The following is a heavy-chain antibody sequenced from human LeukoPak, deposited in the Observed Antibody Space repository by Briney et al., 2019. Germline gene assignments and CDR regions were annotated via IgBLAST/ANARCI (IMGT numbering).Heavy chain of an antibody. D-gene: IGHD5-12*01. CDR1: GGTFSSYT. CDR3: ARDLSREAGYSGYGLVGFDP. J-gene: IGHJ5*02. V-gene: IGHV1-69*04. Sequence: SVKVSCKASGGTFSSYTISWVRQAPGQGLDWMGRIIPILGIAHYAQKFQGRVTITADQSPSTAYMELSSLRSEDTAVYYCARDLSREAGYSGYGLVGFDPWGQGTLVTVSS. CDR2: IIPILGIA.